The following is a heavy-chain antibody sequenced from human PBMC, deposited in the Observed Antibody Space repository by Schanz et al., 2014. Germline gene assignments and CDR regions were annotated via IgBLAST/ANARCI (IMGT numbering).Heavy chain of an antibody. CDR3: TKGMDSYVSGSDH. V-gene: IGHV3-21*04. CDR2: ITGGSTTYT. Sequence: VQLVESGGGVVQPGGSLRLSCAASGFTFNNFGMNWVRQAPGKGLEWVSCITGGSTTYTYYADSVRGRFTISRDNSKNTLYLQMNSLRAEDTALYYCTKGMDSYVSGSDHWGQGTLVTVSS. D-gene: IGHD3-10*01. CDR1: GFTFNNFG. J-gene: IGHJ4*02.